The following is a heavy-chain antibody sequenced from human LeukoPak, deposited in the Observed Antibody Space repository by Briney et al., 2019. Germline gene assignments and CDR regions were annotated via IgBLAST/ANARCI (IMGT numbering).Heavy chain of an antibody. J-gene: IGHJ4*02. CDR3: ARGPDIVVVVAAAYFDY. V-gene: IGHV3-48*03. CDR2: ISSSGSTI. CDR1: GFTFSSYE. D-gene: IGHD2-15*01. Sequence: GGSLRLSCGASGFTFSSYEMNWVRQAPGKGVEGVSYISSSGSTIYYADSVKGRFTISRDNAKNSLYLQMNSLRAEDTAVYYCARGPDIVVVVAAAYFDYWGQGTLVTVSS.